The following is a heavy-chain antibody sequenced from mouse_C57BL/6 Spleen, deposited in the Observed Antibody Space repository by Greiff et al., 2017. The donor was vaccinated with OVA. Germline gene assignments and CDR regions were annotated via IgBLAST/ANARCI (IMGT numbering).Heavy chain of an antibody. CDR3: ARNYYGSSYPDYEDY. Sequence: EVKLMESGPGLVKPSQSLSLTCSVTGYSITSGYYWNWIRQFPGNKLEWMGYISYDGSNNYNPSLKNRISITRDTSKNQFFLKLNSVTTEDTATYYCARNYYGSSYPDYEDYWGQGTSVTVSS. CDR1: GYSITSGYY. D-gene: IGHD1-1*01. J-gene: IGHJ4*01. CDR2: ISYDGSN. V-gene: IGHV3-6*01.